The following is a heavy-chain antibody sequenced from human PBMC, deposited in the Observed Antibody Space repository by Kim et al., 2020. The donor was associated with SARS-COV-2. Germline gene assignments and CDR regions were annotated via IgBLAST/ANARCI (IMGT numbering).Heavy chain of an antibody. D-gene: IGHD6-13*01. CDR3: ARDRRQLRANWFDP. V-gene: IGHV4-39*07. CDR1: GGSISSSSYY. CDR2: IYYSGST. Sequence: SETLSLTCTVSGGSISSSSYYWGWIRQPPGKGLEWIGSIYYSGSTYYNPSLKRRVTISVDTSKNQFSLKLSSVTAADTAVYYCARDRRQLRANWFDPWGQGTLVTVSS. J-gene: IGHJ5*02.